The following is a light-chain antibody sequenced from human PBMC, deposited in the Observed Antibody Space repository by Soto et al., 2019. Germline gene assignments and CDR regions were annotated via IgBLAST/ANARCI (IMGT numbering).Light chain of an antibody. CDR2: SAS. V-gene: IGKV3-20*01. CDR1: QSVSSTS. CDR3: QQYGSSPLHT. J-gene: IGKJ2*01. Sequence: EIVLTQSPGTLSLSPGERATLSCRASQSVSSTSLAWYQQKPGQAPRLLIYSASSRATGIPDRFTGSGSGTDFTLTSSRLEPEDFAVYYCQQYGSSPLHTFGQGTKLEIK.